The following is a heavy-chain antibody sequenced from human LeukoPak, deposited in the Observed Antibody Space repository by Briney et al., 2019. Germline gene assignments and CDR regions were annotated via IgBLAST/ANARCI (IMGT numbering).Heavy chain of an antibody. D-gene: IGHD3-9*01. Sequence: ASVKVSCKASGYTFTGYYMHWVRQAHGQGLEWMGWINPNSGGTNYAQKFQGRVTMTRDTSISTAYMELSRLRSDDTAVYYCAREGGIRYFDWLISNWFDPWGQGTLVTVSS. V-gene: IGHV1-2*02. J-gene: IGHJ5*02. CDR3: AREGGIRYFDWLISNWFDP. CDR1: GYTFTGYY. CDR2: INPNSGGT.